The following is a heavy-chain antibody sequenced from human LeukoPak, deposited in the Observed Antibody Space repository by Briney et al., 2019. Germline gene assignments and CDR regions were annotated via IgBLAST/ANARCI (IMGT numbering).Heavy chain of an antibody. Sequence: NPSETLSLTCTVSGGSISSYYWSWIRQPPGKGLEWIGYIYYSGSTNYNPSLKSRVTISVDTSKNQFSLKLSSVTAADTAVYYCARHHPVRGVIITGAFDIWGQGTMVTVSS. CDR3: ARHHPVRGVIITGAFDI. V-gene: IGHV4-59*08. CDR1: GGSISSYY. CDR2: IYYSGST. D-gene: IGHD3-10*01. J-gene: IGHJ3*02.